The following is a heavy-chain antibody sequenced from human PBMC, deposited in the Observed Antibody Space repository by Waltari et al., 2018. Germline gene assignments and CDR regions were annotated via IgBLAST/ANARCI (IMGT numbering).Heavy chain of an antibody. CDR2: IAPVDSDI. Sequence: EVQLVQSGVEVNRAGESLKISCKGSGYKFTNYWIGWVRQMPGKGLEWMGDIAPVDSDIRYSPSVQGKVTIAVDKSIDTAYLQWHSLKASDTAMYYCVRHAEGGPNTFDFWGQGTQVIVSS. V-gene: IGHV5-51*01. D-gene: IGHD2-15*01. J-gene: IGHJ3*01. CDR3: VRHAEGGPNTFDF. CDR1: GYKFTNYW.